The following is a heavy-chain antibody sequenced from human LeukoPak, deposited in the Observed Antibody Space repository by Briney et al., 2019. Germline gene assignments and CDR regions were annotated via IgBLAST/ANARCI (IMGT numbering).Heavy chain of an antibody. CDR1: GFTFSIHN. CDR2: ITSGSSSI. Sequence: GGSLRLSCAASGFTFSIHNMNWVRQAPGKGLEWVSHITSGSSSIYYADSLKGRFTISRDNAMNSLYLQIDGLRDEDTAVYYCARSSSGWEGCFDYWGQGTLVTVSS. J-gene: IGHJ4*02. V-gene: IGHV3-48*02. CDR3: ARSSSGWEGCFDY. D-gene: IGHD6-19*01.